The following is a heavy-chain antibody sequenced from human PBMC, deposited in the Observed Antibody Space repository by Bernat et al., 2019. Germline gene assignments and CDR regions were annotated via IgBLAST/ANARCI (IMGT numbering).Heavy chain of an antibody. J-gene: IGHJ4*02. V-gene: IGHV3-49*04. Sequence: EVQLVESGGGLVQPGRSLRLSCSASGFTFGDYSISWVRQTPMNGLECVGFVRSKGYGGTTEYAASVKGRFTISRDDSKSIAYLQMNSLKTEDTAVYFCSRGARWLDYWGQGTLVTVSS. CDR2: VRSKGYGGTT. CDR3: SRGARWLDY. CDR1: GFTFGDYS. D-gene: IGHD6-19*01.